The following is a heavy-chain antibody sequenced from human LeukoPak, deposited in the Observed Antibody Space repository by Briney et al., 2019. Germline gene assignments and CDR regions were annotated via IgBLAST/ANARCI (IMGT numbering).Heavy chain of an antibody. Sequence: SQTLSLTCDISGDSVSSNGASWTWIRQSPSRGLESLGRTYYRSKWYNDYAVSVKSRISINPDTSKNQFSMQMNSVTPEDTAVYYCARETDFGVVTNWGQGTLVTVSS. CDR1: GDSVSSNGAS. D-gene: IGHD3-3*01. CDR3: ARETDFGVVTN. V-gene: IGHV6-1*01. J-gene: IGHJ4*02. CDR2: TYYRSKWYN.